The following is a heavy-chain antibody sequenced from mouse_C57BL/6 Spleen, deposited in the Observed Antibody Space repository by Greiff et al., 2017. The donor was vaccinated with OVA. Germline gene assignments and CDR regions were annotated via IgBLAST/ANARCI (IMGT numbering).Heavy chain of an antibody. D-gene: IGHD1-1*01. Sequence: EVHLVESGGGLVKPGGSLKLSCAASGFTFSDYGMHWVRQAPEKGLEWVAYISSGSSTIYYADTVKGRFTISRDNAKNTLFLQMTSLRSEDTAMYYCARGGYGSSHYYAMDYWGQGTSVTVSS. V-gene: IGHV5-17*01. CDR1: GFTFSDYG. J-gene: IGHJ4*01. CDR2: ISSGSSTI. CDR3: ARGGYGSSHYYAMDY.